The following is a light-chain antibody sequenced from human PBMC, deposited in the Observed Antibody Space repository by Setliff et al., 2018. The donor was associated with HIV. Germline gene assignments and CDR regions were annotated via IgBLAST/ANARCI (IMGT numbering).Light chain of an antibody. J-gene: IGLJ1*01. CDR1: SSDIGGYTY. CDR3: CSYAGSHTFV. Sequence: QSALAQPASVSGSPGQSITISCTGTSSDIGGYTYVSWYQQHPGKAPKLIIFEVSHRPSGVSNRLSGSKSGNTASLIISGLQAEDEADYYCCSYAGSHTFVFGTGTKVTVL. CDR2: EVS. V-gene: IGLV2-14*01.